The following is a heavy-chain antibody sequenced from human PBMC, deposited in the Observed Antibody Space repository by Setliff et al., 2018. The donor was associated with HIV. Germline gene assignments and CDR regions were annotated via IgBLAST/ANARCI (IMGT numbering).Heavy chain of an antibody. CDR3: AKGQQWLVAGPRDGMDV. J-gene: IGHJ6*02. CDR2: ISTYNGNT. D-gene: IGHD6-19*01. Sequence: VASVKVSCKASAYPFTSYGITWVRQAPGQGLQWMGWISTYNGNTNYAQKFQGRVTMTTDTSTSTVYMELRNLRSDDTAVYYCAKGQQWLVAGPRDGMDVWGQGTTVTV. V-gene: IGHV1-18*01. CDR1: AYPFTSYG.